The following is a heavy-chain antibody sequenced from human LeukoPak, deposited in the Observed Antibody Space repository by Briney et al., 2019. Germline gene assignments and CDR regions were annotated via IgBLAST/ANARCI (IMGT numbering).Heavy chain of an antibody. CDR2: IKIKTDGGTK. D-gene: IGHD3-22*01. J-gene: IGHJ6*03. CDR1: GFTFSNAW. CDR3: TTVREYYDSSGYYANYYYYMDV. V-gene: IGHV3-15*01. Sequence: GGSLRLSCAASGFTFSNAWMSWVRQAPGKGLEWVGRIKIKTDGGTKYYGDTVKGRFTISRDDSKNTLYLEMNSPETEDTAVYYCTTVREYYDSSGYYANYYYYMDVWGKGTTVTVSS.